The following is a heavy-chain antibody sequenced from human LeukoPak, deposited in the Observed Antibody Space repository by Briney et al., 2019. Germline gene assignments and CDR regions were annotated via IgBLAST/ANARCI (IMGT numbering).Heavy chain of an antibody. J-gene: IGHJ4*02. D-gene: IGHD2-21*02. CDR3: AGGDVTFYFDF. CDR1: GFTFSSYA. V-gene: IGHV3-7*01. CDR2: INQDGSEK. Sequence: GGSLRLSCAASGFTFSSYAMSWVRQAPGKGLEWVANINQDGSEKFLLDSVKGRFTISRDTAENSISLQMNSLREDDTAVYYCAGGDVTFYFDFWGQGTLVTVSS.